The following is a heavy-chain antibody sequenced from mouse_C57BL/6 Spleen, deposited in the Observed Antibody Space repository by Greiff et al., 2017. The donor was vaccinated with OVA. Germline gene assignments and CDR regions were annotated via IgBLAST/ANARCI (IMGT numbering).Heavy chain of an antibody. D-gene: IGHD2-10*02. CDR3: TSKAGYGNYEGVAWFAY. V-gene: IGHV6-3*01. CDR1: GFNFSNYW. J-gene: IGHJ3*01. Sequence: EVKLEESGGGLVQPGGSLKLSCVASGFNFSNYWMNWVRQSPETGLEWVAQIRLKYDNYATNYAESVKGRFTISRDDSNSSVYLQMNNLRADDTGSYYGTSKAGYGNYEGVAWFAYWGQGTLVTVSA. CDR2: IRLKYDNYAT.